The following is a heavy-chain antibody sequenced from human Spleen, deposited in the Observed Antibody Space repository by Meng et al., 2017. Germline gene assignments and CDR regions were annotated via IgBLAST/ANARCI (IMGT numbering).Heavy chain of an antibody. CDR3: ARGPTTMAHDFDY. V-gene: IGHV4-34*01. J-gene: IGHJ4*02. CDR1: GGSFSDYY. D-gene: IGHD4-11*01. CDR2: INHSGST. Sequence: QVTQWDGGLLQPSETLSLACVVSGGSFSDYYWSWSRQPPGKGLEWIGEINHSGSTNYNPSLESRATISVDTSQNNLSLKLSSVTAADSAVYYCARGPTTMAHDFDYWGQGTLVTVSS.